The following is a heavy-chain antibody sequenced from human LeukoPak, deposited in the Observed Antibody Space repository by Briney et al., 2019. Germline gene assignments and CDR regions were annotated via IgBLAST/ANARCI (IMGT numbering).Heavy chain of an antibody. D-gene: IGHD2-8*02. CDR1: GGSISSSSYF. CDR2: MYSSGST. V-gene: IGHV4-39*01. Sequence: SETLSLTCTVSGGSISSSSYFWGWIRQPPGKGLEWIGSMYSSGSTYYNPSLKSRLTISVDTSKNQFSLKLSSVTAAGTAVYYCARHLTGSSFDYWGQGTLVTVSS. CDR3: ARHLTGSSFDY. J-gene: IGHJ4*02.